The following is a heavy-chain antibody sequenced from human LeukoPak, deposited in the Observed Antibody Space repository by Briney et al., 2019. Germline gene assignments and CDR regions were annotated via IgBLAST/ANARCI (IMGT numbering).Heavy chain of an antibody. D-gene: IGHD5-12*01. CDR2: ISWNSGSI. CDR1: GFTFDDYA. CDR3: AKDGIDGYEYCFDY. V-gene: IGHV3-9*01. J-gene: IGHJ4*02. Sequence: SGGSLRLSCAASGFTFDDYATHWVRQAPGKGLEWVSGISWNSGSIGYADSVKGRFTISRDNAKNSLYLQMNSLRAEDTALYYCAKDGIDGYEYCFDYWGQGTLVTVSS.